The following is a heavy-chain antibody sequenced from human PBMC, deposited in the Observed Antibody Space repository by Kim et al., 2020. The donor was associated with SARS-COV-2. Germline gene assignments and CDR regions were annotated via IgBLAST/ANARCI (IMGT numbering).Heavy chain of an antibody. J-gene: IGHJ6*01. CDR2: ISYDGSNK. Sequence: GGSLRLSCAASGFTFSSYGMHWVRQAPGKGLEWVAVISYDGSNKHYADSVKGXFTISRDNSKNTLYLQMNSLRXEDXXVXXXAKESGSGXSYGWTDYYYG. V-gene: IGHV3-30*18. CDR1: GFTFSSYG. D-gene: IGHD3-10*01. CDR3: AKESGSGXSYGWTDYYYG.